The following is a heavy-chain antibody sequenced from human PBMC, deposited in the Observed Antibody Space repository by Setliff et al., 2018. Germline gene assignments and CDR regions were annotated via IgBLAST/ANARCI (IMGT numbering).Heavy chain of an antibody. CDR3: ARRYNFWSGYFDY. D-gene: IGHD3-3*01. CDR1: GGSISSYY. Sequence: PSETLSLTCTVSGGSISSYYWGWIRQPPGKGLEWIGEINHSGSTNYNPSLKSRVTISVDTSKNQFSLKLSSVTAADTAVYYCARRYNFWSGYFDYWGQGTLVTVSS. J-gene: IGHJ4*02. V-gene: IGHV4-34*01. CDR2: INHSGST.